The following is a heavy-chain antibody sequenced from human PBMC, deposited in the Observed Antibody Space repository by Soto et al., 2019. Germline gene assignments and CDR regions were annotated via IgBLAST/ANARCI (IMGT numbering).Heavy chain of an antibody. J-gene: IGHJ4*02. V-gene: IGHV4-59*01. Sequence: SETLSLTCTVSGGSISSYYWSWIRQPPGKGLEWIGYIYYSGSTNYNPSLKSRVTISVDTSKNQFSLKLSSVTAADTAVYYCARGVLTRGYHFDYWGQGTLVTVSS. CDR2: IYYSGST. CDR1: GGSISSYY. D-gene: IGHD5-12*01. CDR3: ARGVLTRGYHFDY.